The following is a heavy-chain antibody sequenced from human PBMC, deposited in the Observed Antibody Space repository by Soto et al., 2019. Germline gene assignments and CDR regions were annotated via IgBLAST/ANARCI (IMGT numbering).Heavy chain of an antibody. V-gene: IGHV4-34*01. Sequence: SETLSLTCAVYGGSFSGYYWSWIRQPPGKGLEWIGEINHSGSTNYNPSLKSRVTISVDTSKNQFSLKLSSVTAADTAVYYCARVSGYKYNWFDPWGQGTLVTSPQ. CDR2: INHSGST. J-gene: IGHJ5*02. D-gene: IGHD3-3*01. CDR1: GGSFSGYY. CDR3: ARVSGYKYNWFDP.